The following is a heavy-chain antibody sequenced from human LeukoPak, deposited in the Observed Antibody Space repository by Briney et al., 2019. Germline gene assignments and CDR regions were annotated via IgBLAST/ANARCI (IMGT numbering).Heavy chain of an antibody. V-gene: IGHV7-4-1*02. CDR3: AREVDSSSWYSFDYYYMDV. CDR1: GYTFTSYA. Sequence: GASVKVSCKASGYTFTSYAMNWVRQAPGQGLEWMGWINTNTGNPTYAQGFTGRFVFSLDTSVSTAYLQISSLKAEDTAVYYCAREVDSSSWYSFDYYYMDVWGKGTTVTVSS. J-gene: IGHJ6*03. D-gene: IGHD6-13*01. CDR2: INTNTGNP.